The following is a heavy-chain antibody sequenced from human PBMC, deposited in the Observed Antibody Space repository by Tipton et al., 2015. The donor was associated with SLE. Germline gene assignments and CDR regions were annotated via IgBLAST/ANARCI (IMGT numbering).Heavy chain of an antibody. D-gene: IGHD1-1*01. V-gene: IGHV3-23*01. J-gene: IGHJ1*01. CDR3: AKGNPNGRQYFQH. Sequence: SLRLSCAASGFTFSSYAMSWVRQAPGKGLEWVSNISGSGGSTYYADSVKGRFTISRDNSKNTLYLQMNSLRAEDTAVYYCAKGNPNGRQYFQHWGQGTLVTVSS. CDR1: GFTFSSYA. CDR2: ISGSGGST.